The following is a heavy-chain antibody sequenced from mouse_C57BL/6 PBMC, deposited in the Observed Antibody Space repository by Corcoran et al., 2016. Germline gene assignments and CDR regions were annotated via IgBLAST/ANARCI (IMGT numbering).Heavy chain of an antibody. CDR2: IYPGSGNT. J-gene: IGHJ1*03. D-gene: IGHD1-1*01. CDR1: GYTFTDYY. CDR3: ARSYYGSSYVYWYFDV. Sequence: QVQLKQSGAELVRPGASVKLSCKASGYTFTDYYINWVKQRPGQGLEWIARIYPGSGNTYYNEKFKGKATLTAEKSSSTAYMQLSSLTSEDSAVYFCARSYYGSSYVYWYFDVWGTGTTVTVSS. V-gene: IGHV1-76*01.